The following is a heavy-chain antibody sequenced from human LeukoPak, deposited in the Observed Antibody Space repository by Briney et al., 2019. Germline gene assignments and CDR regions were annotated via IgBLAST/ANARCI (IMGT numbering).Heavy chain of an antibody. D-gene: IGHD3-3*01. CDR2: VYHDGTT. CDR1: GASISRHY. Sequence: SETLSLTCTVSGASISRHYWSWIRQPPGKGLEWIGYVYHDGTTNYNPSLKSRVAISIDTSRNQLSLKLSSMTAADTAVYYCARSPLYDFWSGYYDYWGQGTLVTVSS. J-gene: IGHJ4*02. CDR3: ARSPLYDFWSGYYDY. V-gene: IGHV4-59*11.